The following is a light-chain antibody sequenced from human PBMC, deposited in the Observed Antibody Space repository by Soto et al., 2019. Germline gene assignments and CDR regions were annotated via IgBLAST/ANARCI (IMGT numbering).Light chain of an antibody. CDR1: NIGSKG. CDR2: SDT. CDR3: RVGGSGSAQVL. Sequence: SYELTQPPSVSVAPGKTARISCGGNNIGSKGVHWYQQKPGQAPVLVIYSDTDLPPVIPERFSGSNSANMATLTISRVEAGDEADYDGRVGGSGSAQVLFGGGSK. V-gene: IGLV3-21*04. J-gene: IGLJ2*01.